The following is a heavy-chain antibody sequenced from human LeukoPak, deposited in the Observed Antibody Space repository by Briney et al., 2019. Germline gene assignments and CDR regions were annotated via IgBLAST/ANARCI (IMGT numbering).Heavy chain of an antibody. CDR2: IWSDGSNK. Sequence: GGSLRLSCAASGFTFSDYSIHWVRQAPGKGLEWVAVIWSDGSNKYYADSVKGRFTISRENSKNTLYLRMNSLRVEDTAVYYCVRASGSFDYWGQGTLVTVSS. CDR1: GFTFSDYS. J-gene: IGHJ4*02. D-gene: IGHD3-10*01. CDR3: VRASGSFDY. V-gene: IGHV3-33*01.